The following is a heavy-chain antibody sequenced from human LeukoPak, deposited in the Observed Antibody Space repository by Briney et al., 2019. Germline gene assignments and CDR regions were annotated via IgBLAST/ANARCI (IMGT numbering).Heavy chain of an antibody. Sequence: ASVKVSCKTSGYIFIDYEIRWVRQAPGQGLEWMGWMNPKSGDTGYEQKFQGRITITRDSSISTVYMELSSLRSEDTALYYCARGRYMDVWGKGTTVTVSS. V-gene: IGHV1-8*02. CDR3: ARGRYMDV. J-gene: IGHJ6*03. CDR1: GYIFIDYE. CDR2: MNPKSGDT.